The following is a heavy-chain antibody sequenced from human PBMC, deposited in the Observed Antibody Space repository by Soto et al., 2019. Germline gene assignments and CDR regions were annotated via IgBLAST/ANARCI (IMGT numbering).Heavy chain of an antibody. V-gene: IGHV3-9*01. D-gene: IGHD2-8*01. CDR3: AKGVMVYANGYMDV. J-gene: IGHJ6*03. CDR1: GFTFDDYA. Sequence: GGSLRLSCAASGFTFDDYAMHWVRQAPGKGLEWVSGISWNSGSIGYADSVKGRFTISRDNAKNSLYLQMNSLRAEDTALYYCAKGVMVYANGYMDVWGKGTTVTVSS. CDR2: ISWNSGSI.